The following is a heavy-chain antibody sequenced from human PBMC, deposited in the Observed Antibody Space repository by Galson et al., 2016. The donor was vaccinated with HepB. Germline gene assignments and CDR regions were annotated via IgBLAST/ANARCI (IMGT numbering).Heavy chain of an antibody. Sequence: SLRLSCAASGFTFSSYDMHWVRQATGRGLEWVSGIGTAGDTYYPGSVKGRFTISREDAKNSLYLQMNSLRAGDTAVYYCATSVYGDYRFDDWYFYLWGRGTLVTVSS. D-gene: IGHD4-17*01. J-gene: IGHJ2*01. CDR1: GFTFSSYD. V-gene: IGHV3-13*04. CDR3: ATSVYGDYRFDDWYFYL. CDR2: IGTAGDT.